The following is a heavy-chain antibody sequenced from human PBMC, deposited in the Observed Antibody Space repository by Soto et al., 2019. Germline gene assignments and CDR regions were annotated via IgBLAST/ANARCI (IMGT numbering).Heavy chain of an antibody. D-gene: IGHD2-2*01. CDR3: ARLVVVAPVANA. CDR1: GGSINYDSYY. V-gene: IGHV4-39*02. CDR2: IFYTGTT. J-gene: IGHJ5*02. Sequence: PSETLSLTCSVSGGSINYDSYYWVWIRQPPGKGLEWVGGIFYTGTTCYSPSLKDRVTISVDTSKNSFSLNLTSVTAADTAVYFCARLVVVAPVANAWGQGTLVTVSS.